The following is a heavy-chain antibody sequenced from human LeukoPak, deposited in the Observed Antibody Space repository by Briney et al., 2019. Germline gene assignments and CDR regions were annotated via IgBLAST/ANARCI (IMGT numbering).Heavy chain of an antibody. CDR3: AKEGAASHGFDAFDI. V-gene: IGHV3-13*01. Sequence: PGGSLRLSCAASGFTFSSYDMHWVRQATGKGLEWVSAIGTAGDTYYPDSVKGRFTISRDNSKNTLYLQMNSLRAEDTALYYCAKEGAASHGFDAFDIWGQGTMVTVSS. J-gene: IGHJ3*02. CDR1: GFTFSSYD. D-gene: IGHD5-24*01. CDR2: IGTAGDT.